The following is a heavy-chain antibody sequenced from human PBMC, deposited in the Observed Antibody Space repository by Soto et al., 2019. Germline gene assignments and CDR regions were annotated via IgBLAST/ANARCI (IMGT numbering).Heavy chain of an antibody. CDR2: IYYSQST. Sequence: SETLSLTCTVSGGSISSYFWTWIRQPPGKGLEYIGYIYYSQSTNYNPSLKSRVTISVDTSKNQFSLKLSSVTAADTAVYYCGRQGVEGDILTGYYAFDIWGQGTMVTVS. J-gene: IGHJ3*02. D-gene: IGHD3-9*01. CDR1: GGSISSYF. V-gene: IGHV4-59*08. CDR3: GRQGVEGDILTGYYAFDI.